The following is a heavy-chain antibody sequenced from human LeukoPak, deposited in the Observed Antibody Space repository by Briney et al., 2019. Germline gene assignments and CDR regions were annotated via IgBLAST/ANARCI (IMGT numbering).Heavy chain of an antibody. Sequence: ASVKVSCKVSGYTLTELSMHWVRQAPGKGLEWMRGFDPEDGETIYAQKFQGRVTMTEDTSTDTAYMELSSLRSEDTAVYYCATADCSSTSCYTTFDYWGQGTLVTVSS. V-gene: IGHV1-24*01. CDR1: GYTLTELS. J-gene: IGHJ4*02. D-gene: IGHD2-2*02. CDR2: FDPEDGET. CDR3: ATADCSSTSCYTTFDY.